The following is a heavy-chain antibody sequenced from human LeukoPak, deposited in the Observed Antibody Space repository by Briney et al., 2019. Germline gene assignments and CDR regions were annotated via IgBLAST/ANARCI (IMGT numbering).Heavy chain of an antibody. Sequence: QPGGSLRLSCAASGFTFSSYWMHWVRQAPGKGLVWVSHINSDGSITNYGDSVKGRFSISRDNAKNTLYLQMNSLRAEDTAVYYCASQVALGYWGQGTLVTVSS. CDR2: INSDGSIT. CDR3: ASQVALGY. V-gene: IGHV3-74*01. CDR1: GFTFSSYW. J-gene: IGHJ4*02. D-gene: IGHD2-15*01.